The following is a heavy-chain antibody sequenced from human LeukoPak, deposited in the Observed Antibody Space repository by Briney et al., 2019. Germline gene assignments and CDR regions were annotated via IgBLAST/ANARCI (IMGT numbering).Heavy chain of an antibody. D-gene: IGHD1-1*01. J-gene: IGHJ4*02. V-gene: IGHV1-2*02. Sequence: ASVKVSCKAFGSTITGYYIHWVRQAPGQGLEWMGWINPNNGGTNSAQKFQGRVTMTSDTSIGTAYMELNRLTYDDTAVYYCGRDRHWKQGNFDYWGQGTLVTVSS. CDR3: GRDRHWKQGNFDY. CDR2: INPNNGGT. CDR1: GSTITGYY.